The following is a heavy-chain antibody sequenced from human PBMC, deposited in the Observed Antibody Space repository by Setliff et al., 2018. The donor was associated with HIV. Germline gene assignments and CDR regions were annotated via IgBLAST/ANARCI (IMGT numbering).Heavy chain of an antibody. J-gene: IGHJ5*02. CDR1: GGSINHYY. CDR3: AKRTFGSGRLDP. CDR2: IFYTESFYTETT. D-gene: IGHD3-16*01. Sequence: SETLSLTCTVSGGSINHYYWSWIRQSPGKGLEWIGYIFYTESFYTETTNYNPSLKSRVTISVDTSKNQFSLKLNSVTAADTAVYYCAKRTFGSGRLDPWGQGTLVTVSS. V-gene: IGHV4-59*01.